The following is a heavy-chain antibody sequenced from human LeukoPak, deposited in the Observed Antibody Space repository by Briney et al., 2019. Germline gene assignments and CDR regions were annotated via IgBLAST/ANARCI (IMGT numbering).Heavy chain of an antibody. V-gene: IGHV1-18*01. CDR3: ARDHRGGVSSGWRNWFDP. CDR2: ISAYNGNT. D-gene: IGHD6-19*01. J-gene: IGHJ5*02. Sequence: GASVTVSCKASGYTFTSYGISWVRQAPGQGLEWMGWISAYNGNTNYAQKLQGRVTMTTDTSTSTAYMELRSLRSDDTAVYYCARDHRGGVSSGWRNWFDPWGQGTLVTVSS. CDR1: GYTFTSYG.